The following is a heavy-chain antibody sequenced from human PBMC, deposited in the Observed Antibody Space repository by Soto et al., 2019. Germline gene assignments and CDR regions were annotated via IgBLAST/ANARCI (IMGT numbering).Heavy chain of an antibody. J-gene: IGHJ1*01. CDR2: IIPIFGTA. CDR1: GGTFSSYA. D-gene: IGHD2-21*02. Sequence: QVQLVQSGAEVKKPGSSVKVSCKASGGTFSSYAISWVRQAPGQGLEWIGGIIPIFGTANYAQKFQGRVTITADESTSTAYMELSSLRSEDTAVYYCARGGAYCGGDCYPGYFQHWDKGTLVTVSS. CDR3: ARGGAYCGGDCYPGYFQH. V-gene: IGHV1-69*01.